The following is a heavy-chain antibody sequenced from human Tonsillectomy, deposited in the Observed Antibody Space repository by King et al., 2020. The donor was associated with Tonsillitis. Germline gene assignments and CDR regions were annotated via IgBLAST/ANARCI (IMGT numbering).Heavy chain of an antibody. V-gene: IGHV3-9*01. Sequence: QLVQSGGGLVQPGRSLRLSCAASGFSFDDYAMHWVRQAPGKGLEWVSGISWNSGSIGYADSVKGRFTISRDNAKNSLYLQMNSLRAGDTALYYCAKGSYVSSGYLDYWGQGTLVTVSS. J-gene: IGHJ4*02. D-gene: IGHD3-22*01. CDR3: AKGSYVSSGYLDY. CDR1: GFSFDDYA. CDR2: ISWNSGSI.